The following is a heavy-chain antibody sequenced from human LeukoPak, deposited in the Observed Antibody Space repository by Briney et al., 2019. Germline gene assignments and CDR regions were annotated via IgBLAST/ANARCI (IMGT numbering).Heavy chain of an antibody. CDR3: ARGPYLALRWYPFDY. J-gene: IGHJ4*02. V-gene: IGHV3-21*01. CDR2: INNVGSHI. Sequence: GGSLRLSCAASGFTFSSSAMNWVRQAPGKGLGWVSSINNVGSHIYYAGSVRGRFTISRDNAKNLLYLQMDSLRAEDTAVYYCARGPYLALRWYPFDYWGQGTLVTVSS. CDR1: GFTFSSSA. D-gene: IGHD4-23*01.